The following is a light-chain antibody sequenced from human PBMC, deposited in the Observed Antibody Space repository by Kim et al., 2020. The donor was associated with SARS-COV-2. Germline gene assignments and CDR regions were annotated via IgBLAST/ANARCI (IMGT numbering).Light chain of an antibody. CDR2: WAS. Sequence: DIVMTQSPDSLAVSLGERATINCKSSQSLLYSSNNRNYLTWYQQKPGQPPKMLIHWASTRESGVPDRFSGSGSGTDFTLTISSLQAEDFAVFYCQQYGSSPRTFGQGTKVDIK. V-gene: IGKV4-1*01. CDR3: QQYGSSPRT. CDR1: QSLLYSSNNRNY. J-gene: IGKJ1*01.